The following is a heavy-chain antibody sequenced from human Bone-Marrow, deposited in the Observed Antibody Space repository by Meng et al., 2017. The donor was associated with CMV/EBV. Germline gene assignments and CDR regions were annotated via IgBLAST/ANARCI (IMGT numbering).Heavy chain of an antibody. CDR2: IRYDGSNK. D-gene: IGHD2-15*01. V-gene: IGHV3-30*02. CDR1: GFTFSSYG. CDR3: AKDRRWGYCSGGSCYSDHDAFDI. Sequence: GESLKISCAASGFTFSSYGMHWVRQAPGKGLEWVAFIRYDGSNKYYADSVKGRFTISRDNSKNTLYLQMNSLRAEDTAVYYCAKDRRWGYCSGGSCYSDHDAFDIWGQGTMVTFAS. J-gene: IGHJ3*02.